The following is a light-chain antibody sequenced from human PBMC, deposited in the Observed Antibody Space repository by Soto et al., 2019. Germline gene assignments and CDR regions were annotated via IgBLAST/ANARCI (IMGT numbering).Light chain of an antibody. CDR2: SNN. CDR3: ATWDDSLKGYV. Sequence: QLVLTQLPSASGTPGQRVTISCSGSSSNIGSSTVTWYQQLPGAAPTVLIHSNNQRPSGVPDRFSGSKSGTSASLAISGLQSDDEADYYCATWDDSLKGYVFGTGTKVTVL. J-gene: IGLJ1*01. CDR1: SSNIGSST. V-gene: IGLV1-44*01.